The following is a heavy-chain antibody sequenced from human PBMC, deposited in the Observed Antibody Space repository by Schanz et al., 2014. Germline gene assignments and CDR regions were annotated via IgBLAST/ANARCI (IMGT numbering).Heavy chain of an antibody. J-gene: IGHJ2*01. V-gene: IGHV3-64D*06. CDR1: GFTFSIYA. CDR3: GRAGTGMAGWYFEL. Sequence: EVQLVESGGGLVQPGGSLRLSCSASGFTFSIYAMHWVRQAPGKGLEYISAISNNGDSTYYADSVKGRFTISRDNSKNTLFLQMSSLRVDDMAVYYCGRAGTGMAGWYFELWGRGTLVTVSS. D-gene: IGHD5-18*01. CDR2: ISNNGDST.